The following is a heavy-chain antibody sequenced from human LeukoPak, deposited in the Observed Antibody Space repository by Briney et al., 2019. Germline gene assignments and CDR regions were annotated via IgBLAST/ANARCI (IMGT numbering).Heavy chain of an antibody. CDR3: ARDGDIGVVVVAANYMDV. CDR2: ISSSGSTI. D-gene: IGHD2-15*01. Sequence: GGSLRLSCAASGFTFSSYEMNWVRQAPGKGLEWVSYISSSGSTIYYADSVKGRFTISRDNAKNSLYLQMNSLRAEDTAVYYCARDGDIGVVVVAANYMDVWGKGTTVTVSS. CDR1: GFTFSSYE. V-gene: IGHV3-48*03. J-gene: IGHJ6*03.